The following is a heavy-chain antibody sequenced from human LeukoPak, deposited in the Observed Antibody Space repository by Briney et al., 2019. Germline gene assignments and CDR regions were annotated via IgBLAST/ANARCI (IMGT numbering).Heavy chain of an antibody. CDR2: ISGSGGTT. CDR3: ARDLYADFWSGSVFDY. Sequence: GGSLSLSCEASGFSFSSYATSWVRQAPGKGLERVSGISGSGGTTYYAGSVKGRFTISRDISKNTLYLQMSSLRAGDTAVYYCARDLYADFWSGSVFDYWGRGTLVTVSS. CDR1: GFSFSSYA. J-gene: IGHJ4*02. D-gene: IGHD3-3*01. V-gene: IGHV3-23*01.